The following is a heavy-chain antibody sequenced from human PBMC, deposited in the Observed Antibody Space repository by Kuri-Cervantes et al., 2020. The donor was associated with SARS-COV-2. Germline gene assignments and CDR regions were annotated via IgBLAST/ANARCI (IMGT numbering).Heavy chain of an antibody. CDR1: GYTFTSYD. J-gene: IGHJ4*02. V-gene: IGHV1-69*05. CDR3: ARGTPTALLGLSDLCFDY. D-gene: IGHD2-15*01. CDR2: IIPIFGTA. Sequence: SVKVSCKASGYTFTSYDISWVRQAPGQGLEWMGGIIPIFGTANYAQKFQGRVTITTDESTSTAYMELSSLRSEDTAVYYCARGTPTALLGLSDLCFDYWGQGTLVTVSS.